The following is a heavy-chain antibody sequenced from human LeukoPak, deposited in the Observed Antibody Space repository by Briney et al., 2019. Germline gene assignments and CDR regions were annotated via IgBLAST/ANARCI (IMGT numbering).Heavy chain of an antibody. D-gene: IGHD4-17*01. CDR2: ISWNSGSI. CDR1: GFTFDDYA. Sequence: GGSLRLSCAASGFTFDDYAMHWVRQAPGKGLEWVSGISWNSGSIGYADSVKGRFTISRDNAKNSLYLQMNSLRAEDTAVYYCARHPYGVLDYWGQGTLVTVAS. V-gene: IGHV3-9*01. J-gene: IGHJ4*02. CDR3: ARHPYGVLDY.